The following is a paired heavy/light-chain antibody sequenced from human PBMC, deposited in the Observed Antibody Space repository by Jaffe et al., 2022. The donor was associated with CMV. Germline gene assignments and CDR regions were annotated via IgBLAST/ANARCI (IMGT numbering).Heavy chain of an antibody. V-gene: IGHV1-18*01. CDR2: ISVEKGNT. CDR3: ARDPTNVYDDIWSGYPTYGMDV. J-gene: IGHJ6*02. Sequence: QVQLVQSGTEVRKPGASVKVSCKASGYNFRSYGISWVRQAPGQGLEWLAWISVEKGNTRSAQKVQGRVTLTTDTSTSTAYMELRSLRSDDTAVYYCARDPTNVYDDIWSGYPTYGMDVWGQGTTVAVSS. D-gene: IGHD3-3*01. CDR1: GYNFRSYG.
Light chain of an antibody. CDR2: GAS. CDR1: QSLSAHY. V-gene: IGKV3-20*01. J-gene: IGKJ1*01. Sequence: EIVLTQSPGTLSLSPGDRVTLSCRVSQSLSAHYLAWFQQKSGQAPRLLIYGASNRASGIPDRFSGSGSGSDFTLTISRLEPEDFAVYYCHQYGTSPQTFGQGTKVEVK. CDR3: HQYGTSPQT.